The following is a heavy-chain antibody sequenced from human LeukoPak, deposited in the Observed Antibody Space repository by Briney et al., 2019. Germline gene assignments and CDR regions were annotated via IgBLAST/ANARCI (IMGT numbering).Heavy chain of an antibody. V-gene: IGHV3-23*01. Sequence: GGSLRLSCAASGFTFSSYAMSWVRQAPGKGLEWVSAISGSGGSTYYADSVKGRFTISRDNSKNTMYLQMNSLRAEDTAVYYCATYCSSTSCWEQFDYWGQGTLVTVSS. CDR3: ATYCSSTSCWEQFDY. CDR2: ISGSGGST. J-gene: IGHJ4*02. D-gene: IGHD2-2*01. CDR1: GFTFSSYA.